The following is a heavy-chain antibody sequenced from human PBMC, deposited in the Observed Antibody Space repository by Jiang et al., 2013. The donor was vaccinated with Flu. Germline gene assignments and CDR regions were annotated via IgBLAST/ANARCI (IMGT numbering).Heavy chain of an antibody. CDR2: ISGDGGVT. Sequence: GSVQPGGSLRLSCAASGFTFTSHVMNWVRQAPGKGPEWVSAISGDGGVTYYADSVKGRFTISRDNSKSIVSLQMNGLRAEDTAVYYCAKRSNWGYDDWYFDLWGPWHPGHCLL. J-gene: IGHJ2*01. V-gene: IGHV3-23*01. D-gene: IGHD7-27*01. CDR1: GFTFTSHV. CDR3: AKRSNWGYDDWYFDL.